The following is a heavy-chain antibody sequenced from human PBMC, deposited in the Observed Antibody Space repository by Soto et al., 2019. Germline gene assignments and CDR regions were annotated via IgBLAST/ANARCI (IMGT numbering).Heavy chain of an antibody. V-gene: IGHV3-72*01. CDR3: TRGHSSLDY. J-gene: IGHJ4*02. D-gene: IGHD2-21*01. Sequence: PGGSLRLSCAASGFTFSDYYMDWVRQAPGKGLEWVGRIRNKANRYTTEYVASVKGRFTISRDDSKNSLYLQMDSLKTDDTAVYYCTRGHSSLDYCGQGALVTVSS. CDR2: IRNKANRYTT. CDR1: GFTFSDYY.